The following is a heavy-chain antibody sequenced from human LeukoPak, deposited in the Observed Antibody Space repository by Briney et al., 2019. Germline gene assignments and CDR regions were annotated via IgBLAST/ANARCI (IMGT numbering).Heavy chain of an antibody. Sequence: SETLSLTCSVSGDSVSSTYWSWVRQPPGKGLEWIGEIYHSGSTNYNPSLKSRVTISVDKSKNQFSLKLSSVTAADTAVYYCARETTGYSSSWYDYWGQGTLVTVSS. CDR2: IYHSGST. J-gene: IGHJ4*02. V-gene: IGHV4-4*02. CDR1: GDSVSSTY. D-gene: IGHD6-13*01. CDR3: ARETTGYSSSWYDY.